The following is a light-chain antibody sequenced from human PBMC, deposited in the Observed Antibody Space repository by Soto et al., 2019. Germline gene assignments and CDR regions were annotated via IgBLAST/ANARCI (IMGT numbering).Light chain of an antibody. V-gene: IGLV2-8*01. CDR2: EVS. CDR1: SSDVGGYNY. Sequence: QSALTQPPSASGSPGQSVTISCTGTSSDVGGYNYVSWYQQHPGKAPKLMIYEVSKRPSGVPDRFSGSKSGNTAYLTVSGLQAEDEADYYWSSNAGSNKLLFGGGTKVTVL. CDR3: SSNAGSNKLL. J-gene: IGLJ2*01.